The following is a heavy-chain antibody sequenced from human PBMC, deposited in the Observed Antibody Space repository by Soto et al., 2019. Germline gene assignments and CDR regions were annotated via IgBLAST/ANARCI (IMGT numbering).Heavy chain of an antibody. Sequence: QVQLVESGGGVVQPGRSLRLSCAASGFTFSSYAVHWVRQAPGKGLEWVAGISKDGNNKYYADSVKGRFTISRDNSKNTLYLQMNSLRAEDTAVYYCGRVALDDYWGQGTLVTVSS. CDR2: ISKDGNNK. V-gene: IGHV3-30-3*01. J-gene: IGHJ4*02. CDR1: GFTFSSYA. CDR3: GRVALDDY. D-gene: IGHD1-1*01.